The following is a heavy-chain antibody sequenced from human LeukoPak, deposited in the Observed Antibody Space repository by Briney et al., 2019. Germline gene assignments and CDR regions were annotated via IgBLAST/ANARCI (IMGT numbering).Heavy chain of an antibody. Sequence: ASVKVSCKASGYTFTSYGISWVRQAPGQGLEWMGWISAYNGNTNYAQKLQGRVTMTRDTSISTAYMELSRLRSDDTAVYYCARDAGAAFDIWGQGTMVTVSS. J-gene: IGHJ3*02. CDR3: ARDAGAAFDI. V-gene: IGHV1-18*01. D-gene: IGHD1-14*01. CDR2: ISAYNGNT. CDR1: GYTFTSYG.